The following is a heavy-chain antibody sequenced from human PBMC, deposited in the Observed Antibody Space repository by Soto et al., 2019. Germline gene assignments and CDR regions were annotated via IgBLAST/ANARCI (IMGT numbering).Heavy chain of an antibody. CDR1: GYSFTRYG. CDR2: INTYNGNT. Sequence: ASVKVSCKDSGYSFTRYGIAWARQAPGQGLEWMGWINTYNGNTNYAQNLQGRVTLTTDTSTSTAYMELTSLRSNDTAIYYCAMVDVYVTPSPQDVWGQGTTVTVS. CDR3: AMVDVYVTPSPQDV. V-gene: IGHV1-18*01. J-gene: IGHJ6*02. D-gene: IGHD3-16*01.